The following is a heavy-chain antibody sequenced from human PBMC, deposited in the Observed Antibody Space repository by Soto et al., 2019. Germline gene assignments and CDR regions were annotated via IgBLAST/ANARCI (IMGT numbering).Heavy chain of an antibody. Sequence: QVQLQESGPGLVKPSGTLSLTCAVSGGSISSSNWWSWVRQPPAKGLEWIGEIYHSGSTNYNPSLKSRVAISVDKPKNQFSLKLSSVTAADTAVYYCARSDPYNSRGLDYWGQGTLVTVSS. D-gene: IGHD1-20*01. CDR2: IYHSGST. J-gene: IGHJ4*02. V-gene: IGHV4-4*02. CDR1: GGSISSSNW. CDR3: ARSDPYNSRGLDY.